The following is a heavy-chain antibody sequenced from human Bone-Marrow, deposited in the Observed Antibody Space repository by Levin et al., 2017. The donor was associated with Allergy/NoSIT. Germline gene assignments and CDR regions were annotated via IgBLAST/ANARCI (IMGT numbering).Heavy chain of an antibody. V-gene: IGHV4-59*01. D-gene: IGHD2-15*01. Sequence: SETLSLTCSVSGGSISNSYWSWIRQAPGKGLEWIGYIKNSGTTKYNPSLNSRVTISADTSKNQASLRLTSVTAADTAVYYCASLGYTISYYDYAMDVWGQGTTVTVSS. CDR1: GGSISNSY. CDR2: IKNSGTT. CDR3: ASLGYTISYYDYAMDV. J-gene: IGHJ6*02.